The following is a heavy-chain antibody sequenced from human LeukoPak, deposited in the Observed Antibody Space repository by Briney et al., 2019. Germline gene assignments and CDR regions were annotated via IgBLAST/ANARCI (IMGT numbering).Heavy chain of an antibody. V-gene: IGHV4-34*01. J-gene: IGHJ4*02. D-gene: IGHD6-6*01. CDR1: GGSFSGYY. CDR2: INHSGTT. CDR3: ARGWGSSPLDY. Sequence: SETLSLTCAVYGGSFSGYYWSWIRQPPGKGLEWIGEINHSGTTNCSPPLKSRVTLSIDTSKKQFSLNLTSVTAADAAVYYCARGWGSSPLDYWGQGTLLTVSS.